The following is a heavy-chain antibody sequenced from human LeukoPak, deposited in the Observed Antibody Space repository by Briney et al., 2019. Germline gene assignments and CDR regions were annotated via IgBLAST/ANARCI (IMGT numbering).Heavy chain of an antibody. Sequence: GGSLRLSCVASGFSLSDYYMSWIRQAPGKGLEWVSYIGSTIYYADSVKGRFTISRDNAKNSLYLQMNSLRAEDTAVYYCAREGDGVVVIRYAAFDIWGQGTMVTVSS. CDR2: IGSTI. V-gene: IGHV3-11*04. D-gene: IGHD3-22*01. CDR3: AREGDGVVVIRYAAFDI. CDR1: GFSLSDYY. J-gene: IGHJ3*02.